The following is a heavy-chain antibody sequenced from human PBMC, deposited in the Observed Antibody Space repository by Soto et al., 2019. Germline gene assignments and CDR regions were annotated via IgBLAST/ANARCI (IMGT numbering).Heavy chain of an antibody. Sequence: SETLSLTRPVGGGSISRCYSYWKRQPPGKGLEWIGGIYYSGSTNYNPSLKSRVTISVDTSKNQFSLKLSSVTAADTAVYYCATPHYDYIWGSSVYFDYWRQGTLVTVSS. V-gene: IGHV4-59*08. CDR2: IYYSGST. CDR1: GGSISRCY. J-gene: IGHJ4*02. CDR3: ATPHYDYIWGSSVYFDY. D-gene: IGHD3-16*01.